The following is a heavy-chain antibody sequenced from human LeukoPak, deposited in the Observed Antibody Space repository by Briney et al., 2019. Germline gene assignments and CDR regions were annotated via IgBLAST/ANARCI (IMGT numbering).Heavy chain of an antibody. V-gene: IGHV1-2*02. Sequence: GASVKVSCKASGYTFTGYYMHWVRQAPGQGLEWMGWINPNSGGTNYAQKFQGRVTMTRDTSISTAYMELSRLRSDDTAVYYCARDREVGATYFDYWGQGTLVTVSS. D-gene: IGHD1-26*01. CDR3: ARDREVGATYFDY. J-gene: IGHJ4*02. CDR1: GYTFTGYY. CDR2: INPNSGGT.